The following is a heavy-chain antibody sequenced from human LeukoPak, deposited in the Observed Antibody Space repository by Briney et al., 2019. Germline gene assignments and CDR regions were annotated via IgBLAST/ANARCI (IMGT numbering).Heavy chain of an antibody. J-gene: IGHJ4*02. V-gene: IGHV3-30*04. CDR1: GFTFSSYA. CDR3: ARDVLAVLLWFGEFGY. D-gene: IGHD3-10*01. Sequence: GRSLRLSCAASGFTFSSYAMHWVRQAPGKGLEWVAVISYDGSNKYYADSVKGRFTISRDNSKNTLYLQMNSLRAEDTAVYYCARDVLAVLLWFGEFGYWGQGTLVTVSS. CDR2: ISYDGSNK.